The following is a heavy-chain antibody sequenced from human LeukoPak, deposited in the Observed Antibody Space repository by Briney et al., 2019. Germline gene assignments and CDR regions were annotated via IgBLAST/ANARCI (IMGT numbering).Heavy chain of an antibody. CDR3: TRDEAAATN. Sequence: GGSLRLSCAASGFSFSSYAMSWVRQAPGKGLEWVSSISGSGGSTYYADSVRGRFTISRDNAKSSLYLQMNSLRAGDTAVYYCTRDEAAATNWGQGTLVTVSS. CDR2: ISGSGGST. V-gene: IGHV3-23*01. CDR1: GFSFSSYA. D-gene: IGHD2-15*01. J-gene: IGHJ4*02.